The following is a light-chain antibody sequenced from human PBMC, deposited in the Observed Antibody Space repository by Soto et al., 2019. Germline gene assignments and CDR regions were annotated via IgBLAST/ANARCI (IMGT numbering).Light chain of an antibody. CDR1: QNIRSR. J-gene: IGKJ4*01. CDR3: QQVESYPST. CDR2: GAS. V-gene: IGKV1-5*01. Sequence: DFQMTQSPSTLSASVGDRVTITCRASQNIRSRLAWYQQKPGQAPRLLIYGASNRATGIPDRFSGSGFGTDFTLTITSLQPEDFATYYCQQVESYPSTFGGGTKVDIK.